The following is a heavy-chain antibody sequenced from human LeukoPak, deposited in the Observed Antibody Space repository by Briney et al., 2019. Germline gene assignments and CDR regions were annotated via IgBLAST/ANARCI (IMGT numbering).Heavy chain of an antibody. V-gene: IGHV3-23*01. CDR2: IRGSGGST. J-gene: IGHJ4*02. Sequence: PGGSLRLSCAASGFTFSSYAMSWVRQAPGKGLEWVSGIRGSGGSTSHADSVKGRFTISRDNSKNTLYLQMNSLRAEDTAVYYCAKGNAAMVSGIDHWGQGTLVTVSS. CDR3: AKGNAAMVSGIDH. D-gene: IGHD5-18*01. CDR1: GFTFSSYA.